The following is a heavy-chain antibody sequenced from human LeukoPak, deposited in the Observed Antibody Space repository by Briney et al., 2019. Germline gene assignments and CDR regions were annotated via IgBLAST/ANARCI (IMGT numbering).Heavy chain of an antibody. Sequence: PSETLSLTFTVSGGSMSSQYWSWIRQSPGKGLEWIGYISHSGYTSYSPSLKSRVTISIDTSNNQFSLNLNSVTTADSAIYYCARDGYTNWYYYMDVWGMGTTVSVSS. J-gene: IGHJ6*03. CDR3: ARDGYTNWYYYMDV. CDR1: GGSMSSQY. D-gene: IGHD5-24*01. CDR2: ISHSGYT. V-gene: IGHV4-59*11.